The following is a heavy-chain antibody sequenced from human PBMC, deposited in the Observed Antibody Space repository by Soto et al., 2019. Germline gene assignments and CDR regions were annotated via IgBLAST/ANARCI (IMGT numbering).Heavy chain of an antibody. Sequence: EVQLVESGGGLVQPGGSLRLSCAASGFTVSSNYMSWVRQAPGKGLEWVSVIYSGGSTYYADSVKGRFTISRDNSKNTLYLQMNSLRAEDTAVYYCARLPPLLRYFDWLRYNDAFDIWGQGTMVTVSS. CDR1: GFTVSSNY. J-gene: IGHJ3*02. V-gene: IGHV3-66*04. CDR2: IYSGGST. D-gene: IGHD3-9*01. CDR3: ARLPPLLRYFDWLRYNDAFDI.